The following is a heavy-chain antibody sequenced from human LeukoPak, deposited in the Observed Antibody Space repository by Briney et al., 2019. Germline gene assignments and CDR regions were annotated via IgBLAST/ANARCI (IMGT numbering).Heavy chain of an antibody. J-gene: IGHJ5*02. V-gene: IGHV3-15*01. CDR2: IKSKTDGGTT. CDR1: GFTFSNAW. Sequence: GGSLRLSCAASGFTFSNAWMSWVRQAPGKGLEWAGRIKSKTDGGTTDYAAPVKGRFTISRDDSKNTLYLQMNSLKTEDTAVYYCTTSPIVGHHWGQGTLVTVSS. CDR3: TTSPIVGHH. D-gene: IGHD1-26*01.